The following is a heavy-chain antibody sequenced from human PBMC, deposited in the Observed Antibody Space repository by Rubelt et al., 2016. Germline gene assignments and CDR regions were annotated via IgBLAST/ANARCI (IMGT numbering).Heavy chain of an antibody. V-gene: IGHV4-31*03. CDR1: AASISSGGYF. J-gene: IGHJ4*02. CDR2: IYYSGST. CDR3: ARGHSSSGWYY. D-gene: IGHD6-19*01. Sequence: QVQLQESGPGLVKPSQTLSLTCTVSAASISSGGYFWSRIRQHPGKGLEWIGNIYYSGSTSYNPSLKSGDTISVDTSKNQFSLNLTSVTAADTAVFYCARGHSSSGWYYWGQGALVTVSS.